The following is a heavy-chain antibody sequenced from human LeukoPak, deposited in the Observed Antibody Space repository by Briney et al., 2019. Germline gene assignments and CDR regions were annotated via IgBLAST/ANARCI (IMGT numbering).Heavy chain of an antibody. J-gene: IGHJ4*02. Sequence: ASVKVSCKASGYTFTGYYMHWVRQAPGQGLEWMGWINPNSGGTNYAQKFQGRVTMTRDTSISTAYMELSRLRSDDTAVYYCARERCCSSTSCYTRAFDYWGQGTLVTVSS. CDR2: INPNSGGT. CDR3: ARERCCSSTSCYTRAFDY. CDR1: GYTFTGYY. D-gene: IGHD2-2*02. V-gene: IGHV1-2*02.